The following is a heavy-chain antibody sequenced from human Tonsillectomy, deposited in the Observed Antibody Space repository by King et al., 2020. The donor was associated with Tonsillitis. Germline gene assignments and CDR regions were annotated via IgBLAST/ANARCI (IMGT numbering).Heavy chain of an antibody. D-gene: IGHD3-10*01. J-gene: IGHJ4*02. V-gene: IGHV3-30-3*01. CDR1: GFTFSSYA. Sequence: QLVQSGGGVVQPGRSLRLSCAASGFTFSSYAMHWVRQAPGKGLEWVAVISYDGSNKYYADSVKGRFTISRDNSKNTLYLQMNSLRAEDTAVYYCARDGGVIIIWGPDYWGQGTLVTVSS. CDR2: ISYDGSNK. CDR3: ARDGGVIIIWGPDY.